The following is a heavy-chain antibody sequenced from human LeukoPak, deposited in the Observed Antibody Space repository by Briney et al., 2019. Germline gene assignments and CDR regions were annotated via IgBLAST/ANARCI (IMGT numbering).Heavy chain of an antibody. CDR1: GFTFSSYS. D-gene: IGHD6-13*01. CDR2: ISSSNNYI. J-gene: IGHJ4*02. CDR3: ARVGELAPIDY. Sequence: GGSLRLSCAASGFTFSSYSMNWVREAPGKGLEWVSSISSSNNYIYYADSVKGRFTISRDNAKNSLYLQMNSLRAEDTAVYYCARVGELAPIDYWGQGILVTVSS. V-gene: IGHV3-21*01.